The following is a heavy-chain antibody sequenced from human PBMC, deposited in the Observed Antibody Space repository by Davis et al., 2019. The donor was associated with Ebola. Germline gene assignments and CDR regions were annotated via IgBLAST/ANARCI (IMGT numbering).Heavy chain of an antibody. CDR3: AQQLGDYGGNALRY. CDR1: GFIVSDKY. V-gene: IGHV3-11*06. CDR2: ISSSASYK. J-gene: IGHJ4*02. Sequence: GGSLRLSCAASGFIVSDKYMSWVRQAPGKGPEWVSSISSSASYKNYADSVKGRFTISRDDAKKSLYLQMDSLRAEDTAVYYCAQQLGDYGGNALRYWGQGTLVTVSS. D-gene: IGHD4-23*01.